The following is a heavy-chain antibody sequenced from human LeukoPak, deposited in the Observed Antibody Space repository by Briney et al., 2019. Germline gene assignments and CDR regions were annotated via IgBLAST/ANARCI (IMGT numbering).Heavy chain of an antibody. Sequence: ASVKASCKASGYIFASYAITWVRQAPGQGFEWMGWISAYNGNIKYAQKFQGRLTMTTDTSTSTANMELRSLRSDDTAVYYCARSEGLLKSPNYYFYGMDVWGKGTTVTVSS. CDR3: ARSEGLLKSPNYYFYGMDV. J-gene: IGHJ6*04. CDR1: GYIFASYA. D-gene: IGHD2-15*01. V-gene: IGHV1-18*04. CDR2: ISAYNGNI.